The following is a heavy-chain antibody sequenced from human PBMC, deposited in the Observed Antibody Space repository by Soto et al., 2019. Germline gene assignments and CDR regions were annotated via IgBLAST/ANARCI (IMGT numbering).Heavy chain of an antibody. Sequence: QVQLQESGPGLVKPSQTLSLTCTVSGGSISSGGNYWSWIRQHPGKGLEWIGYIYYSGSTYYNPSLKSRVTISVDTSKNLFSLKLSSVTAADTAVYYCAREQLVRGYYYYGMDVWGQGTTVTVSS. CDR2: IYYSGST. CDR3: AREQLVRGYYYYGMDV. J-gene: IGHJ6*02. CDR1: GGSISSGGNY. V-gene: IGHV4-31*03. D-gene: IGHD6-13*01.